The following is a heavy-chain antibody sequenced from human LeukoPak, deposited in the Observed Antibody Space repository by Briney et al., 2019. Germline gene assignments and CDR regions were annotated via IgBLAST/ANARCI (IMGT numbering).Heavy chain of an antibody. CDR1: GGSISSYY. V-gene: IGHV4-59*01. D-gene: IGHD3-3*01. Sequence: SETLSLTCTVSGGSISSYYWSWIRQPPGKGLEWIGYIYYSGSTNYNPSLKSRVTISVDTSKNQFSLKLSSVTAADTAVYYCASADYDFWSGRSAFDYWGQGTLDTVSS. J-gene: IGHJ4*02. CDR3: ASADYDFWSGRSAFDY. CDR2: IYYSGST.